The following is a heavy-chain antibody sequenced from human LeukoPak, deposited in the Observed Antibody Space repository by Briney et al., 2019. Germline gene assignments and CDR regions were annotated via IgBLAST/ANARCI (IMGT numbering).Heavy chain of an antibody. D-gene: IGHD6-13*01. J-gene: IGHJ4*02. CDR1: GGSSSGYY. CDR3: ARGKGRYSSSWYIGNYFDY. Sequence: SETLSLTCAVYGGSSSGYYWSWIRQPPGKGLEWIGEINHSGSTNYNPSLKSRVTISVDTSKNQFSLKLSSVTAADTAVYYCARGKGRYSSSWYIGNYFDYWGQGTLVTVSS. V-gene: IGHV4-34*01. CDR2: INHSGST.